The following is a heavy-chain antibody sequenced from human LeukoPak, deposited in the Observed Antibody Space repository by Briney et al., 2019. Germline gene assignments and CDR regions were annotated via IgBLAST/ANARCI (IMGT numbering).Heavy chain of an antibody. D-gene: IGHD7-27*01. J-gene: IGHJ4*02. V-gene: IGHV3-7*01. Sequence: SGGSLRLSCVGSGFTFNTYWMNWVRQAPGKGLEWVANIRGDGSEIYYLDSVKGRFTIFRDNAKNSLYLQMNGLRAEDTAVYYCARHWAHLDYWGQGTLVTVSS. CDR1: GFTFNTYW. CDR3: ARHWAHLDY. CDR2: IRGDGSEI.